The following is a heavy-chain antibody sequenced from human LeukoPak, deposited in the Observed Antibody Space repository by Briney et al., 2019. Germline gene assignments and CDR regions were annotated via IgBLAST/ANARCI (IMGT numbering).Heavy chain of an antibody. J-gene: IGHJ6*03. CDR3: AKADYGGNSGYYYYMDV. CDR2: IWYDGSNK. CDR1: GFTFSSYG. D-gene: IGHD4-23*01. Sequence: GGSLRLSCAASGFTFSSYGMHWVRQAPGKGLEWVAVIWYDGSNKYYADSVKGRFTISRDNSKNTLYLQMNSLRAEDTAAYYCAKADYGGNSGYYYYMDVWGKGTTVTVSS. V-gene: IGHV3-33*06.